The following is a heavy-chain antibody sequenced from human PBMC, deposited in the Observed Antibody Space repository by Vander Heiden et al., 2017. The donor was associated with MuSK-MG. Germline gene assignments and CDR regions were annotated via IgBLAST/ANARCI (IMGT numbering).Heavy chain of an antibody. V-gene: IGHV4-39*02. D-gene: IGHD3-16*01. CDR3: ADLGGTPETLTTGES. J-gene: IGHJ4*02. Sequence: LQLQASGPGLVKPSETLSPTCTASGDSLRRSRYYWGWNRQPPGKGVEWIGSIYYGGSTHYNPSLRSRVTISVDGSSSRFSLRLSSVTDADTAVYYCADLGGTPETLTTGESWSQGTLVTVSS. CDR1: GDSLRRSRYY. CDR2: IYYGGST.